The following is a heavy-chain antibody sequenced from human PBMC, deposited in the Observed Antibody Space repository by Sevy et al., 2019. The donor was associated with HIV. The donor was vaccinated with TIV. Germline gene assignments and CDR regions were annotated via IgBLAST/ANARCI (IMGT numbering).Heavy chain of an antibody. CDR3: STTRDYYDSSGYPFDY. CDR1: GYTLTELS. J-gene: IGHJ4*02. V-gene: IGHV1-24*01. Sequence: ASVKVSCKVSGYTLTELSMHWVRQAPGKGLEWMATFDPEDGETIYAQKFQGRVTMTEDTSTDTAYMELSSLRSEDTAVSYCSTTRDYYDSSGYPFDYWGQGTLVTVSS. D-gene: IGHD3-22*01. CDR2: FDPEDGET.